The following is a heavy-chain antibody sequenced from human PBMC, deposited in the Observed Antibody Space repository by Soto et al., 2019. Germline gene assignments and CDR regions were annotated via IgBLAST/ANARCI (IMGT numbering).Heavy chain of an antibody. CDR2: IDPDDGDT. J-gene: IGHJ5*02. V-gene: IGHV1-3*01. CDR1: GYSFITYM. Sequence: GASVKVSCKASGYSFITYMMHWGRQAPGQRLEWMGWIDPDDGDTKYAQKFQDRVTITKDTSTDTAYMELSSLRSEDTAVYYCATAVLDYYGSGIKHCFDPWGQGTLVTVSS. CDR3: ATAVLDYYGSGIKHCFDP. D-gene: IGHD3-10*01.